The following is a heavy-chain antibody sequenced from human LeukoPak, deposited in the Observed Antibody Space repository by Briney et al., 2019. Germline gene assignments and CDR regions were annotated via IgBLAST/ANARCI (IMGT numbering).Heavy chain of an antibody. J-gene: IGHJ3*02. Sequence: SETLSLTCAVSGGSISSGGYSWSWIRQPPGKGLEWIGYIYHSGSTYYNPSLKSRVTISVDRPKNQFSLKLSSVTAADTAVYYCARAELLGAFDIWGQGTMVTVSS. CDR3: ARAELLGAFDI. CDR1: GGSISSGGYS. D-gene: IGHD1-26*01. CDR2: IYHSGST. V-gene: IGHV4-30-2*01.